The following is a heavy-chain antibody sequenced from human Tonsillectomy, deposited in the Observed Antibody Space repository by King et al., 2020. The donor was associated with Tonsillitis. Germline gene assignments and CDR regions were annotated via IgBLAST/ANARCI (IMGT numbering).Heavy chain of an antibody. V-gene: IGHV3-33*01. D-gene: IGHD1-26*01. Sequence: VQLVESGGGVVQPGRSLRLSCAASGFTFSSYGMHWVRQAPGKGLEWVAVIWYDGSNKYYADSVKGRFTISRDNSKNMLYLQMNSLRAEDTAVHYCARESGSHRWAVDIWGQGTMVSVSS. CDR2: IWYDGSNK. CDR1: GFTFSSYG. CDR3: ARESGSHRWAVDI. J-gene: IGHJ3*02.